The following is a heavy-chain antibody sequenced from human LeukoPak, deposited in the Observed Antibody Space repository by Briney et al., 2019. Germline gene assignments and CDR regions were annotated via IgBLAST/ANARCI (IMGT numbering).Heavy chain of an antibody. CDR2: IYHSGST. V-gene: IGHV4-30-2*01. CDR1: GGPISSGGYY. J-gene: IGHJ5*02. CDR3: ARDPLPPNEGFDP. Sequence: SETPSLTCTVSGGPISSGGYYWSWIRQPPGKGLEWIGYIYHSGSTYYNPSLKSRVTISVDRSKNQFSLKLSSVTAADTAVYYCARDPLPPNEGFDPWGQGTLVTVSS. D-gene: IGHD1-1*01.